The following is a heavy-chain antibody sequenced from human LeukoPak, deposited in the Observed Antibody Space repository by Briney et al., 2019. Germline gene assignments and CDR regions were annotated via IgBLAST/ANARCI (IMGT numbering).Heavy chain of an antibody. D-gene: IGHD1-26*01. J-gene: IGHJ4*02. CDR2: MNPNSGNT. CDR1: GYTFTSYD. Sequence: ASVKVSCKASGYTFTSYDINWVRQATGQGLEWMGWMNPNSGNTGYAQKFQGRVTITRNTSISTAYMGLSSLRSEDTAVYYCARGGYSGSYYHPAVWGQGTPVTVSS. CDR3: ARGGYSGSYYHPAV. V-gene: IGHV1-8*03.